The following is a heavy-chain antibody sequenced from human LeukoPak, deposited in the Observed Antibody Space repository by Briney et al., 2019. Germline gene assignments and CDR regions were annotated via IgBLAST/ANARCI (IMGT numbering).Heavy chain of an antibody. D-gene: IGHD4-23*01. CDR3: ASGISDYGGNSVLDAFDI. J-gene: IGHJ3*02. CDR1: GGSFSSGDHY. Sequence: SETLSLTCSVSGGSFSSGDHYCTWIRQPPGKGLEWIGYIYYGGSTYYNPSLKSRVTISVDTSKNQFSLKLSSVTAADTAVYYCASGISDYGGNSVLDAFDIWGQGTMVTVSS. V-gene: IGHV4-30-4*08. CDR2: IYYGGST.